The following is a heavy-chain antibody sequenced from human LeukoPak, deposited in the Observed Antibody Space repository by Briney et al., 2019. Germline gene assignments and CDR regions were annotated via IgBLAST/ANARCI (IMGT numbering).Heavy chain of an antibody. CDR1: GGSFSGYY. V-gene: IGHV4-34*01. CDR3: AREGYSNGVRY. Sequence: KPSETLSLTCAVYGGSFSGYYWSWIRQPPGKGLEWIGEINHSGSTNYNPSLKSRVTISVDTSKNQFSLKLSSVTAADTAVYYCAREGYSNGVRYWGQGTLVTVSS. D-gene: IGHD5-18*01. CDR2: INHSGST. J-gene: IGHJ4*02.